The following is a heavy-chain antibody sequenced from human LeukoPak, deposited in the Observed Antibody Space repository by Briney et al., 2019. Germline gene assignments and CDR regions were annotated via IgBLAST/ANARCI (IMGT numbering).Heavy chain of an antibody. Sequence: PGGSLRLSCAASGFTFSSYAMHWVRQAPGKGLEWVAVISYDGSNKYYADSVTGRFTISRDNSKNTLYLQMDSLRTDDTAMYYCARDFGITWAQYYFDYWGQGTLVTVSS. D-gene: IGHD3-10*01. CDR2: ISYDGSNK. J-gene: IGHJ4*02. CDR1: GFTFSSYA. V-gene: IGHV3-30*04. CDR3: ARDFGITWAQYYFDY.